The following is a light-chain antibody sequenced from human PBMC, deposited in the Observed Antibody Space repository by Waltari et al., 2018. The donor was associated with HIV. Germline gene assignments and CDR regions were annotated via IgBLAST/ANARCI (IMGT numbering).Light chain of an antibody. CDR1: SSNTGSKY. CDR3: AAWDDSLL. V-gene: IGLV1-47*01. J-gene: IGLJ2*01. Sequence: QSVLTQPPSASGTPGQRVTISCSGSSSNTGSKYVYWYQQLPGTAPKLLIYRNNQRPSGVPDRFSGSKSGTSASLAISGVRSEDEADYYCAAWDDSLLFGGGTKLTVL. CDR2: RNN.